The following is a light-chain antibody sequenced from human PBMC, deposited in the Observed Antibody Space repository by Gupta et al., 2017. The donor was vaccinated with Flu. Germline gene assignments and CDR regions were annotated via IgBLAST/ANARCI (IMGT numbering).Light chain of an antibody. CDR1: SSDVGTYNR. CDR3: SSYTSSYTFV. Sequence: SALTQPTSVSGSPGQSVTISCTGTSSDVGTYNRVSWYQQSPGTAPKLMIYEVSKRPSGVPDRFSGSKSGNTASLTISGLQGEDEADYYCSSYTSSYTFVFGTGTKLTVL. CDR2: EVS. J-gene: IGLJ1*01. V-gene: IGLV2-18*02.